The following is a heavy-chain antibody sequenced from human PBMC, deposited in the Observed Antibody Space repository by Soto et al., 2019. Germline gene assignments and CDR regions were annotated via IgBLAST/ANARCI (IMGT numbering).Heavy chain of an antibody. CDR1: GFTFSSYG. J-gene: IGHJ6*02. V-gene: IGHV3-30*03. CDR2: ISFDGSDR. CDR3: AQAPVGDTWAAVYGMDV. Sequence: GGSLRLSCAASGFTFSSYGLHWVRQAPGKGLEWVAFISFDGSDRYYPDSVKGRFAISRDNSKNTVYLQMNSLRPGDTAVYYCAQAPVGDTWAAVYGMDVWGQGTTVTVSS. D-gene: IGHD1-26*01.